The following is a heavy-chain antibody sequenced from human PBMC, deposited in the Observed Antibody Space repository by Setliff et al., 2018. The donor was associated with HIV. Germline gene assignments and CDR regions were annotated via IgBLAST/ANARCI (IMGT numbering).Heavy chain of an antibody. D-gene: IGHD1-26*01. Sequence: GGPRLSCAASGFTFSRYGMNWVRQAPGKGLEWVSTISDSDNSTYYADSVMGRFTISRDNSKNTLYLQMNSLRAEDTAKYYCALRQRGGLVGAGNAFDIWGQGTMVTVSS. V-gene: IGHV3-23*01. J-gene: IGHJ3*02. CDR2: ISDSDNST. CDR3: ALRQRGGLVGAGNAFDI. CDR1: GFTFSRYG.